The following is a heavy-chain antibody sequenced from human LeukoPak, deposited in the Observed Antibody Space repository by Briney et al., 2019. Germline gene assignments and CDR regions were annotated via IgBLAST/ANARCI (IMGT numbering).Heavy chain of an antibody. CDR3: ARLRGYDSSGYGPDY. Sequence: SETLXLTCTVSGVSISSYYWSWVRQPAGKGMEWLGYIYYSGRNNYNPSLKSGVTISGETSKNQFSLKMRSVEAGEEAVYYCARLRGYDSSGYGPDYWGQGTLVTVSA. J-gene: IGHJ4*02. V-gene: IGHV4-59*12. D-gene: IGHD3-22*01. CDR1: GVSISSYY. CDR2: IYYSGRN.